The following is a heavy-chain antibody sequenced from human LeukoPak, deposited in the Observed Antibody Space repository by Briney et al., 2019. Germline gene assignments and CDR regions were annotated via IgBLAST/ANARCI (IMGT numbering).Heavy chain of an antibody. CDR2: IYYSGST. CDR1: GGSISSGDYY. J-gene: IGHJ3*02. D-gene: IGHD6-13*01. Sequence: PSETLSLTCTVPGGSISSGDYYWSWIRQPPGKGLEWIGYIYYSGSTYYNPSLKSRVTISVDTSKNQFSLKLSSVTAADTAVYYCARDFMAASDAFDIWGQGTMVTVSP. V-gene: IGHV4-30-4*02. CDR3: ARDFMAASDAFDI.